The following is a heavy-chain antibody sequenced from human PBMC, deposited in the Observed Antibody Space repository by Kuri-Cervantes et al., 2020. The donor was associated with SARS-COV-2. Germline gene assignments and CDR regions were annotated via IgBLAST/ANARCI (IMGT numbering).Heavy chain of an antibody. Sequence: SVKVSCKASGGTFSSYAISWVQQAPGQGLEWMGGIIPIFGTANYAQKFQGRVTITADKSTSTAYMELSSLRSEDTAVYYCASSRGITIFGVVIKYYYGMDVWGQGTTVTVSS. V-gene: IGHV1-69*06. D-gene: IGHD3-3*01. CDR3: ASSRGITIFGVVIKYYYGMDV. J-gene: IGHJ6*02. CDR2: IIPIFGTA. CDR1: GGTFSSYA.